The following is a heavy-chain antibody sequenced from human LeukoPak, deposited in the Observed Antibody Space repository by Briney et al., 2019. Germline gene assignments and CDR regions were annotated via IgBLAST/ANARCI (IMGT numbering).Heavy chain of an antibody. V-gene: IGHV1-8*01. D-gene: IGHD3-3*01. CDR3: ARGSETIFGVVIIADAFDI. CDR1: GYTFTSYD. J-gene: IGHJ3*02. CDR2: MNPNSGNT. Sequence: ASVTVSCKASGYTFTSYDINWVRQATGQGLEWMGWMNPNSGNTGYAQKFQGRVTMTRNTSISTAYMELSSLRSEDTAVYYCARGSETIFGVVIIADAFDIWGQGTMVTVSS.